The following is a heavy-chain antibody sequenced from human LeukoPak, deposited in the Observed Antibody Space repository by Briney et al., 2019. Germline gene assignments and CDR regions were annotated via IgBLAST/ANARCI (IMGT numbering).Heavy chain of an antibody. V-gene: IGHV4-59*01. Sequence: SETLSLTCTVSGGSINSYYWSWIRQPPGKGLEWIGYIYYSGSTDYNPSLKSRVTISVDTSKNQFSLKLSSVTAADTAVYYCARLYSSSWTLDYWGQGTLVTVSS. CDR3: ARLYSSSWTLDY. J-gene: IGHJ4*02. CDR1: GGSINSYY. CDR2: IYYSGST. D-gene: IGHD6-13*01.